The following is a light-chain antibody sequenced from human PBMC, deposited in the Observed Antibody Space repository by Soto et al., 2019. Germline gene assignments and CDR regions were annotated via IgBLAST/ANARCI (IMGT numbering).Light chain of an antibody. CDR1: SSNIGAGYD. J-gene: IGLJ3*02. CDR3: QFFDSSLSGWV. CDR2: GNS. Sequence: QSVLTQPPSVSGAPGQRVTISCTGSSSNIGAGYDVHWYQQLPGTAPKLLIYGNSNRPSGVPDRFSGSKSGTSASLAITGLQAEDEADYYCQFFDSSLSGWVFGGRTKLTVL. V-gene: IGLV1-40*01.